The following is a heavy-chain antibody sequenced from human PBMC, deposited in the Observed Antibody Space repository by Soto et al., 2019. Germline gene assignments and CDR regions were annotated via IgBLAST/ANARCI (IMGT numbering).Heavy chain of an antibody. Sequence: QVQLVQSGAEVKKPGPSVKVSCKASGGTFSSYAISWVRQAPGQGLEWLGGLLPSFGKANYTQKFQDRATITADESTSTAYMKLRSLRSEDTAVYYCARESRYCSGGSCYFLPGIDYWGQGTLVTVSS. D-gene: IGHD2-15*01. CDR1: GGTFSSYA. CDR2: LLPSFGKA. J-gene: IGHJ4*02. CDR3: ARESRYCSGGSCYFLPGIDY. V-gene: IGHV1-69*12.